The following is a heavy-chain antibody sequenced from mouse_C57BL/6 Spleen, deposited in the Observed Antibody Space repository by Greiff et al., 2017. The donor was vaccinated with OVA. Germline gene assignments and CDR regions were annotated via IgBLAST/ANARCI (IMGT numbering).Heavy chain of an antibody. V-gene: IGHV5-17*01. CDR3: ARRELRREGCAMDY. CDR1: GFTFSDYG. J-gene: IGHJ4*01. CDR2: ISSGSSTI. Sequence: EVNVVESGGGLVKPGGSLKLSCAASGFTFSDYGMHWVRQAPEKGLEWVAYISSGSSTIYYADTVKGRFTISRDNAKNTLFLQLTSLRSEDTAMXYCARRELRREGCAMDYWGQGTSVTVSS. D-gene: IGHD2-12*01.